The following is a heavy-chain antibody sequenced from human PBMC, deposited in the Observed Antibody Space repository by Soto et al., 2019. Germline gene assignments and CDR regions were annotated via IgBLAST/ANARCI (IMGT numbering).Heavy chain of an antibody. CDR1: GYTFSNYG. Sequence: GASVKVSCKASGYTFSNYGISWVRQAPGQGLEWTAWISGYNGDTKNAQSLQGRVTVTTDTSTSTSYMELRSLRSDDTAIYYCVRSLGSGTGFDYWGQGTLVTVSS. CDR3: VRSLGSGTGFDY. CDR2: ISGYNGDT. V-gene: IGHV1-18*01. D-gene: IGHD3-10*01. J-gene: IGHJ4*02.